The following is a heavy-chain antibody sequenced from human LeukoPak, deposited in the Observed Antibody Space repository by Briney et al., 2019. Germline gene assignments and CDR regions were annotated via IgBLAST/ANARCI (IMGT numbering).Heavy chain of an antibody. Sequence: GGSLRLSCAASGFTFSSYWMSWVRQAPGKGLEWVANIKQDGSEKYYVDSVKGRFTISRDNAKNSLYLQMNSLRAEDTAVYYCARAVSRYDFWNHYYMDVWGKGTTVTVSS. CDR3: ARAVSRYDFWNHYYMDV. CDR2: IKQDGSEK. CDR1: GFTFSSYW. V-gene: IGHV3-7*01. J-gene: IGHJ6*03. D-gene: IGHD3-3*01.